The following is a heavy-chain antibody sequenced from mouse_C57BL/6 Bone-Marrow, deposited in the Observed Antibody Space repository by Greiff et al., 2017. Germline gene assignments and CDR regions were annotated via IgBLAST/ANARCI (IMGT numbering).Heavy chain of an antibody. D-gene: IGHD2-3*01. CDR1: GYPFTGYW. CDR3: ARSPSDVYYTYAMDY. Sequence: VQLQPSGAELMKPGASVKLSCKATGYPFTGYWIEWVKQRPGHGLEWIGEILPGSGSTNYNEKFKGKATFTADTSSNTAYMQLSSLTTEYSAIYYCARSPSDVYYTYAMDYWGQGTSVTVSS. J-gene: IGHJ4*01. V-gene: IGHV1-9*01. CDR2: ILPGSGST.